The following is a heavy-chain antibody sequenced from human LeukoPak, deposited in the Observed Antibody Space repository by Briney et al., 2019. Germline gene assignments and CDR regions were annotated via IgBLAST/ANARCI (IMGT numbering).Heavy chain of an antibody. CDR1: GDSIRGYD. J-gene: IGHJ3*02. V-gene: IGHV4-59*08. CDR2: IYSSGST. Sequence: SETLSLTCNVSGDSIRGYDWSWVRQPPGKGLEWIGYIYSSGSTNYNASLKSRVTMSVDTSKNHFSLKLSSLTAADTAVYYCARHAVVVAADDAFDIWGQGTMVTVSS. D-gene: IGHD2-15*01. CDR3: ARHAVVVAADDAFDI.